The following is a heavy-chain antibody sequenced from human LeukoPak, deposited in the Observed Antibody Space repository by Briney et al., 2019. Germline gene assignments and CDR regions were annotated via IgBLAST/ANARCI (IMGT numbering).Heavy chain of an antibody. CDR3: ARSSEGRYYYDSSGFSYYYYYMDV. J-gene: IGHJ6*03. CDR1: GGSISSYY. Sequence: SETLSLTCTVSGGSISSYYWGWIRQPPGKGLEWIGYIYYSGSTNYNPSLKSRVTISVDTSKNQFSLSLTSVTAADTAVYYCARSSEGRYYYDSSGFSYYYYYMDVWGKGTTVTISS. CDR2: IYYSGST. V-gene: IGHV4-59*01. D-gene: IGHD3-22*01.